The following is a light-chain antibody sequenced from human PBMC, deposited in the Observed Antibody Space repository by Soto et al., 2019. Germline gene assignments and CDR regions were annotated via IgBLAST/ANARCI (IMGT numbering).Light chain of an antibody. CDR2: GAS. J-gene: IGKJ3*01. Sequence: DIVMTQYPLSLAVTPGEPASISCRSSQSLLHSNGYNYLDWYLQKPGQSPRLLIYGASNRAPGIPARFSGSGSGTDFTLTISSLEPEDFAVYHCLQRSIGFTFGPGTKVDIK. V-gene: IGKV2-28*01. CDR3: LQRSIGFT. CDR1: QSLLHSNGYNY.